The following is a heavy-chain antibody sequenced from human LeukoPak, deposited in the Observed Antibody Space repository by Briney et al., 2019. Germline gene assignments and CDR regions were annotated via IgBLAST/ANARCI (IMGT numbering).Heavy chain of an antibody. CDR3: ARESSSGWYLDS. V-gene: IGHV3-74*01. J-gene: IGHJ5*02. D-gene: IGHD6-19*01. CDR2: INSDGSST. Sequence: GGSLRLSCAASGFTFSSYWMHWVRQAPGKGLVWVSRINSDGSSTNYADSVKGRFIISRDNAKNTLYLQMNSLRAEDTAVYYCARESSSGWYLDSWSQGTLVTVSS. CDR1: GFTFSSYW.